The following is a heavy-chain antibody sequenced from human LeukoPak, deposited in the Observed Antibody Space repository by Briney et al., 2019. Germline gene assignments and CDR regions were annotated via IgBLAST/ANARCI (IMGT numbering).Heavy chain of an antibody. CDR2: ISYDGSNK. CDR1: GFTFSSYG. J-gene: IGHJ6*02. CDR3: AKDRRYSGYDYTYYYYYYGMDV. Sequence: PGRSLRLSCAASGFTFSSYGMRWVRQAPGKGLEWVAVISYDGSNKYYADSVKGRFTISRDNSKNTLYLQMNSLSAEDTAVYYCAKDRRYSGYDYTYYYYYYGMDVWGQGTTVTVSS. V-gene: IGHV3-30*18. D-gene: IGHD5-12*01.